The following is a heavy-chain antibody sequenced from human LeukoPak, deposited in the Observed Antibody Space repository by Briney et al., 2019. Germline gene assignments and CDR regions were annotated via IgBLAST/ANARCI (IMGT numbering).Heavy chain of an antibody. CDR2: INHSGST. J-gene: IGHJ4*02. CDR3: AGGGDMVRGVIPLDY. CDR1: GGSFSGYY. Sequence: PSETLPLTCAVYGGSFSGYYWSWIRQPPGKGLEWIGEINHSGSTNYNPSLKSRVTISVDTSKNQFSLKLSSVTAADTAVYYCAGGGDMVRGVIPLDYWGQGTLVTVSS. D-gene: IGHD3-10*01. V-gene: IGHV4-34*01.